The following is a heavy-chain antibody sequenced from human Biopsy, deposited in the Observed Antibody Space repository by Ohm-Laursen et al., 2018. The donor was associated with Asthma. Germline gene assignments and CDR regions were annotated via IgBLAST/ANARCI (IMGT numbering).Heavy chain of an antibody. CDR3: VRDGTDDAFDI. CDR1: GFAVSRDH. CDR2: ISKDASTQ. J-gene: IGHJ3*02. Sequence: SLRLSCAASGFAVSRDHMFWVRQAPGKGLEWVGVISKDASTQDYADSVKGRFTMARDNSKNTLDLQMNSLREEDTAVYYCVRDGTDDAFDIWGQGTVVSVPS. V-gene: IGHV3-30*03. D-gene: IGHD1-1*01.